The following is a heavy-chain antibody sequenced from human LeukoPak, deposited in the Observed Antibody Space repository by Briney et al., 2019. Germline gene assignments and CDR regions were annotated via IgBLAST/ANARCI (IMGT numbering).Heavy chain of an antibody. CDR2: IYTSGST. J-gene: IGHJ6*03. CDR3: ARDRSGSYYYYYYMDV. CDR1: GGPISSYY. D-gene: IGHD1-26*01. Sequence: SETLTLTCTVSGGPISSYYWSWIRQPAGKGLEWIGRIYTSGSTNYNPSLKGRVTMSVDTSKNQFSLKLSSVIAADTAVYYCARDRSGSYYYYYYMDVWGKGTTVTVSS. V-gene: IGHV4-4*07.